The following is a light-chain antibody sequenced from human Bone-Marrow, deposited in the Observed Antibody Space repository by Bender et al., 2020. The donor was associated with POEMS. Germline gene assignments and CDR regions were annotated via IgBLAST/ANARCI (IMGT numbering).Light chain of an antibody. Sequence: SVLTQPPSVSGTPGQRVTMSCSGGDSNIGTFSVSWYQQLPGKAPKLIIFDVTERPSGVPDRFSGSKSGNTASLTGSGLQAEDEADYYCCSHAGSDNKVVFGGGTKLTVL. CDR1: DSNIGTFS. CDR2: DVT. CDR3: CSHAGSDNKVV. J-gene: IGLJ3*02. V-gene: IGLV2-8*01.